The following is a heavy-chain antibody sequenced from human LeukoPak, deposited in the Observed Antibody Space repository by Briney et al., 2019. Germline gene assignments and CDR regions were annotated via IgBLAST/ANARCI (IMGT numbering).Heavy chain of an antibody. CDR2: LYHSGST. J-gene: IGHJ5*02. CDR1: GYSISSGYY. CDR3: VREGAVPGIDP. V-gene: IGHV4-38-2*02. D-gene: IGHD3-16*01. Sequence: SETLSLTCAVSGYSISSGYYWGWIRQPPGKGLEWIGSLYHSGSTYYNPSLQSRVTTSVDTSKNQFSLKLSSVTATDTAVYYCVREGAVPGIDPWGQGTTVTVSS.